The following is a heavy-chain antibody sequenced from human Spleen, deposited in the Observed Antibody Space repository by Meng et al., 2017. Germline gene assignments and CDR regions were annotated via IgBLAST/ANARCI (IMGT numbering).Heavy chain of an antibody. Sequence: GGSLRLSCAVSGFTFDDYGMSWGRQAPGKGLEWGSGSNWNGGSTGYADSVKGRFTISRDNAKNSLYLQMNSLRAEDTAVYYCARSISGADAAWGQGTLVTVSS. V-gene: IGHV3-20*04. CDR2: SNWNGGST. CDR1: GFTFDDYG. J-gene: IGHJ5*02. D-gene: IGHD2-21*02. CDR3: ARSISGADAA.